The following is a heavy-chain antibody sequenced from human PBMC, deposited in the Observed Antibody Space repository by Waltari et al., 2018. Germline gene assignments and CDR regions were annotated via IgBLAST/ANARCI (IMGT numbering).Heavy chain of an antibody. V-gene: IGHV3-7*03. Sequence: EVQLVESGGGLVQPGGSLILSCAASGFTFSSYWMSWVRQAPGKGLEWVANIKQDGSEKYYVDSVKGRFTISRDNAKNSLYLQMNSLRAEDTAVYYCARDLYSYGFNYFDYWGQGTLVTVSS. D-gene: IGHD5-18*01. CDR2: IKQDGSEK. J-gene: IGHJ4*02. CDR3: ARDLYSYGFNYFDY. CDR1: GFTFSSYW.